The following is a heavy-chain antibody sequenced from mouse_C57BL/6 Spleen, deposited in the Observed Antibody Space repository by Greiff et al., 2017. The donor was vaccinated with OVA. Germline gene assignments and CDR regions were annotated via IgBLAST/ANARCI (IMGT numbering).Heavy chain of an antibody. Sequence: EVQLQESGPELVKPGASVKIPCKASGYTFTDYNMDWVKQSHGKSLEWIGDINPNNGGTIYNQKFKGKATLTVDKSSSTAYMELRSLTSEDTAVYYCARRLLRLGYFDYWGQGTTLTVSS. CDR1: GYTFTDYN. V-gene: IGHV1-18*01. CDR3: ARRLLRLGYFDY. D-gene: IGHD1-2*01. CDR2: INPNNGGT. J-gene: IGHJ2*01.